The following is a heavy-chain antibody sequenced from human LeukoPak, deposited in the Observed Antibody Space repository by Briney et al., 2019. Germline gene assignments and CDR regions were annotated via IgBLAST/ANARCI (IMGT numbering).Heavy chain of an antibody. J-gene: IGHJ3*02. CDR1: GYTFTSYY. V-gene: IGHV1-46*01. CDR3: ARESRDGYQSSDAFDI. CDR2: INPSGGST. D-gene: IGHD5-24*01. Sequence: EASVKVSCKASGYTFTSYYMHWVRQAPGQGLEWMGIINPSGGSTSCAQKFQGRVTMTRDTSTSTVYMELSSLRSEDTAVYYCARESRDGYQSSDAFDIWGQGTMVTVSS.